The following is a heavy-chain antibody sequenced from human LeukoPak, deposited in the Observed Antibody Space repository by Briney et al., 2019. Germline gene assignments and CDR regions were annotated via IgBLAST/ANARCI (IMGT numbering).Heavy chain of an antibody. CDR1: GGSISSYY. CDR2: IDSSGST. V-gene: IGHV4-4*07. CDR3: ARDAYGGNGY. Sequence: SETLSLTCTVSGGSISSYYWSWIRQAAGKGLEWIGRIDSSGSTNYNPSLKSRVTMSVDTSNKQFFLKLTSVTAADTAMYYCARDAYGGNGYWGQGTLVTVSS. J-gene: IGHJ4*02. D-gene: IGHD2-21*01.